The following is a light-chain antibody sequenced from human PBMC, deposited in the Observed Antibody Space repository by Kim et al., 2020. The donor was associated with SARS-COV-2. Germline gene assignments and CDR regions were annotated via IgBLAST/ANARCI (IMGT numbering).Light chain of an antibody. J-gene: IGKJ4*01. CDR3: QQHAYSPLT. Sequence: SPGEGATLSCRASQSVGNNYLAWFQQKHGQTPRLLIYSASRRATGIPDRFSGSGSGTDFTLTISRLEPEDFAVYYCQQHAYSPLTFGGGTKVDIK. CDR1: QSVGNNY. CDR2: SAS. V-gene: IGKV3-20*01.